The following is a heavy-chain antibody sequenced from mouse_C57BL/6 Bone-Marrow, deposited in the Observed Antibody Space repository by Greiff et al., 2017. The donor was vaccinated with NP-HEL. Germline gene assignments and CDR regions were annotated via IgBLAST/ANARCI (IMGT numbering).Heavy chain of an antibody. D-gene: IGHD1-1*01. Sequence: EVQLQESGGGLVKPGGSLKLSCAASGFTFSDYGMHWVRQAPEKGLEWVAYISSGSSTISYADTVKGLFTIARDNAKNTLFLQMTSLRSEDTAMYYGAGSVVPRPEFAYWGQGTLVTVSA. CDR3: AGSVVPRPEFAY. J-gene: IGHJ3*01. CDR1: GFTFSDYG. CDR2: ISSGSSTI. V-gene: IGHV5-17*01.